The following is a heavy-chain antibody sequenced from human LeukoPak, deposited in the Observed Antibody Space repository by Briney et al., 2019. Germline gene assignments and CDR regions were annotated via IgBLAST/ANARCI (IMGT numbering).Heavy chain of an antibody. J-gene: IGHJ5*02. D-gene: IGHD4-17*01. CDR2: IYYSGST. V-gene: IGHV4-39*02. CDR3: ARVRDGDYGYIGFDP. CDR1: GGSISGSSYY. Sequence: SETLSLTCTVSGGSISGSSYYWGWIRQPPGKGLEWIGSIYYSGSTYYNPSLKSRVTISVDTSKNQFSLKLNSVTATDAAVYYCARVRDGDYGYIGFDPWGQGTLVTVSS.